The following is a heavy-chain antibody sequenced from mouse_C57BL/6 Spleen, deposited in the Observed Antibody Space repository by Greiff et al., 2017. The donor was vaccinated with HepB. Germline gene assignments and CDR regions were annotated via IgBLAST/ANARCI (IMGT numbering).Heavy chain of an antibody. D-gene: IGHD4-1*02. CDR2: ISSGSSTI. CDR1: GFTFSDYG. V-gene: IGHV5-17*01. J-gene: IGHJ2*01. CDR3: ARDNWDLYYFDY. Sequence: EVNLVESGGGLVKPGGSLKLSCAASGFTFSDYGMHWVRQAPEKGLEWVAYISSGSSTIYYADTVKGRFTISRDNAKNTLFLQMTSLRSEDTAMYYCARDNWDLYYFDYWGQGTTLTVSS.